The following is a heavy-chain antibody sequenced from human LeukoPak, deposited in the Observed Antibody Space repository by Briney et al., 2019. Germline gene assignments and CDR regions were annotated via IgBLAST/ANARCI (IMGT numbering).Heavy chain of an antibody. CDR1: GFTFSSYR. D-gene: IGHD2-8*01. CDR2: ISSSSSTI. J-gene: IGHJ4*02. V-gene: IGHV3-48*04. Sequence: GGSLRLSCAASGFTFSSYRMNWVRQAPGKGLEWVSYISSSSSTIYYADSVKGRFTISRDNAKNSLYLQMNSLRAEDTAVYYCARGQKIVLMVYALDYFDYWGQGTLVTVSS. CDR3: ARGQKIVLMVYALDYFDY.